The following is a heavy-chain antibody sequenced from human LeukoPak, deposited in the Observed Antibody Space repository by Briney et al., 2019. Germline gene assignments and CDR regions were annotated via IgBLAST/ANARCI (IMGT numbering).Heavy chain of an antibody. CDR2: ISGSSGST. CDR1: GFSFSDYA. J-gene: IGHJ4*02. V-gene: IGHV3-23*01. D-gene: IGHD3-10*01. CDR3: ATGSGYYFGSGTYYFDY. Sequence: GGSLRVSCAASGFSFSDYAMSWVRQAPGKGLEWVSVISGSSGSTYYADSVKGRFTISRDNSKNTLYLQMNSLRAEETAVYYCATGSGYYFGSGTYYFDYWGQGTLVTVSS.